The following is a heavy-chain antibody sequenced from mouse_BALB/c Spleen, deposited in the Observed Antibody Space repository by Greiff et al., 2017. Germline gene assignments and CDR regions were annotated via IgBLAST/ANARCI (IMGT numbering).Heavy chain of an antibody. CDR2: IYPYNGGT. Sequence: VQLQQSGPELVKPGASVKISCKASGYTFTDYNMHWVKQSHGKSLEWIGYIYPYNGGTGYNQKFKSKATLTVDNSSSTAYMELRSLTSEDSAVYYCARYIHYYGYEGYYAMDYWGQEPQSPSPQ. J-gene: IGHJ4*01. CDR3: ARYIHYYGYEGYYAMDY. CDR1: GYTFTDYN. V-gene: IGHV1S29*02. D-gene: IGHD1-2*01.